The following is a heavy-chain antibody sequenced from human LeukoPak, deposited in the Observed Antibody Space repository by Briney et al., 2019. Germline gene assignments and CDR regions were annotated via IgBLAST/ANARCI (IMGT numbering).Heavy chain of an antibody. CDR1: GFTFDDYA. J-gene: IGHJ4*02. V-gene: IGHV3-9*01. CDR2: ISWNSGSI. D-gene: IGHD5-24*01. Sequence: PGGSLRLSCAASGFTFDDYAMHWVRQAPGKGLEWVSGISWNSGSIGYADSVKGRFTISRDNAKNSLYLQMNSLRAEDTAVYYCARVWGDGYNYFYWGQGTLVTVSS. CDR3: ARVWGDGYNYFY.